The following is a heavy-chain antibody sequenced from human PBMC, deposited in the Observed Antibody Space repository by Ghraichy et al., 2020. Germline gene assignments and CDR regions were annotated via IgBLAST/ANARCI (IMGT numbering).Heavy chain of an antibody. J-gene: IGHJ6*02. CDR2: IVVGSGNT. CDR3: AACSTSCYSPYYYDGMDV. Sequence: SVKVSCKASGFTFISSAVQWVRQARGQRLEWIGWIVVGSGNTNYAQKFQERVTITRDMSTSTVYMELSSLRSEDTAVYYCAACSTSCYSPYYYDGMDVWVQETTVTVSS. CDR1: GFTFISSA. D-gene: IGHD2-2*02. V-gene: IGHV1-58*01.